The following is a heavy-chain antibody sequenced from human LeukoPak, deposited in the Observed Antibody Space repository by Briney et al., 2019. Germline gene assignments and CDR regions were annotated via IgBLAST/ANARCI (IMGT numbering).Heavy chain of an antibody. V-gene: IGHV4-34*01. J-gene: IGHJ6*02. CDR1: GGSFSGYY. D-gene: IGHD2-21*02. CDR3: ARAQPYCGGDCYSGYYYGMDV. Sequence: TSETLSLTCAVYGGSFSGYYWSWIRQPPGKGLEWIGEINHSGSTNYNPSPKRRVTISVDTSKNQFSLKLSSVTAADTAVYYCARAQPYCGGDCYSGYYYGMDVWGQGTTVTVSS. CDR2: INHSGST.